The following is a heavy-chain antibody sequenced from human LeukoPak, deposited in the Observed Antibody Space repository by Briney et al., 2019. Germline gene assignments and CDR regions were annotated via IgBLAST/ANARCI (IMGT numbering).Heavy chain of an antibody. V-gene: IGHV3-21*01. CDR2: ISSSSVYI. Sequence: GGSLRLSCAASGFTFSSYSMNWVRQAPGKGLEWVSSISSSSVYINYADSVKGRFTISRDNAKNSLYLQMNSLRAEDTAVYYCARSSPYSTSWYSGWGQGTLVTVSS. D-gene: IGHD6-13*01. CDR3: ARSSPYSTSWYSG. CDR1: GFTFSSYS. J-gene: IGHJ4*02.